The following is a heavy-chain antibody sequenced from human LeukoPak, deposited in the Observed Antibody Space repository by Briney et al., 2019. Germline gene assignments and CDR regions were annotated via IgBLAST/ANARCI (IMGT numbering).Heavy chain of an antibody. D-gene: IGHD3-9*01. V-gene: IGHV4-61*02. J-gene: IGHJ4*02. CDR3: ARTPYFDWSREDY. CDR2: IYTSGNT. Sequence: PSETLSLTCTVSGGSISSGSYYWSWIRQPAGKGLEWIGRIYTSGNTNYNPSLKSRVTISVDTSKNQFSLKLSSVTAADTAVYYCARTPYFDWSREDYWGQGTLVTVSS. CDR1: GGSISSGSYY.